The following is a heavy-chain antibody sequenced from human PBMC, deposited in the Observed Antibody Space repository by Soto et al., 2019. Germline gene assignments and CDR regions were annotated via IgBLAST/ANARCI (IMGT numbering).Heavy chain of an antibody. CDR3: ATIRCTSTSCPDPGCCYYYYGMDV. J-gene: IGHJ6*02. CDR2: FDPEDGET. Sequence: AASVKVSCKVSGYTLTELSMHWVRQAPGRGLEWMGGFDPEDGETIYAQKFQGRVTMTEDTSTDTAYMELSSLRSEDTAVYYCATIRCTSTSCPDPGCCYYYYGMDVWGQGTTVTVCS. CDR1: GYTLTELS. V-gene: IGHV1-24*01. D-gene: IGHD2-2*01.